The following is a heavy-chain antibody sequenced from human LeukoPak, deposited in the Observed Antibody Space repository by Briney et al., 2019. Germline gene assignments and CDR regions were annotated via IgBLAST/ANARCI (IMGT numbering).Heavy chain of an antibody. D-gene: IGHD3-10*01. CDR2: IKQDGSEK. CDR3: ARGYGSGSYLYLLDAFDI. CDR1: GFTFSSYW. V-gene: IGHV3-7*01. J-gene: IGHJ3*02. Sequence: GGSQRLSCAASGFTFSSYWMSWVRQAPGKGLEWVANIKQDGSEKYYVDSVKGRFTISRDNAKNSLYLQMNSLRAEDTAVYYCARGYGSGSYLYLLDAFDIWGQGTMVTVSS.